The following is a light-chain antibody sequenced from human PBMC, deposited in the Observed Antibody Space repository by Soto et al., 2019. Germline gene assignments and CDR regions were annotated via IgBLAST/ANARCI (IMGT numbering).Light chain of an antibody. V-gene: IGLV2-11*01. CDR1: SSDVGGYNY. CDR2: DVS. Sequence: QSVLTQPRSVSGSPGQSVTISCTGTSSDVGGYNYVSWYQQHPGKAPKLMIYDVSKRPSGVPDRFSGSKSGNTASLTISGLQAEDDADYFCCSYAGSPTTYVFGTGTKLTVL. CDR3: CSYAGSPTTYV. J-gene: IGLJ1*01.